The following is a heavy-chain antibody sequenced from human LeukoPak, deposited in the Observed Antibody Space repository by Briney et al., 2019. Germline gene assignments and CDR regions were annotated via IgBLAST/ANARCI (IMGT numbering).Heavy chain of an antibody. CDR3: AYTNNLKY. Sequence: GRSLRRSCAASGFTFSTYGMHWVRQAPGQGLEWVANIKHDGSEKYYVDSVKGRFTISRDDAKNSLSLQMNSVRAEDTAVYYCAYTNNLKYWGQGTLVTVSS. D-gene: IGHD3-16*01. J-gene: IGHJ4*02. CDR2: IKHDGSEK. V-gene: IGHV3-7*01. CDR1: GFTFSTYG.